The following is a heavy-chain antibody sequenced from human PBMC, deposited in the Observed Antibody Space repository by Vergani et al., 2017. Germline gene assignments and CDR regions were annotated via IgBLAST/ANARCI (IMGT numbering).Heavy chain of an antibody. D-gene: IGHD3-22*01. Sequence: QLQLQESGPGLVKPSETLSLTCTVSGGSISSSSYYWGWIRQPPGKGLEWIGSIYYSGSTYYNPSLKSRVTISVDTSKNQFSLKLSSVTAADTAVYYCASDSSGYYTNDAFDIWGQGTMVTVSS. CDR1: GGSISSSSYY. J-gene: IGHJ3*02. V-gene: IGHV4-39*07. CDR3: ASDSSGYYTNDAFDI. CDR2: IYYSGST.